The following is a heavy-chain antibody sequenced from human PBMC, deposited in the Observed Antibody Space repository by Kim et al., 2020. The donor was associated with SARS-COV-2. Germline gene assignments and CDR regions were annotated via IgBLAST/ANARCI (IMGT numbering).Heavy chain of an antibody. CDR1: GFTFSSYS. Sequence: GGSLRLSCAASGFTFSSYSMNWVRQAPGKGLEWVSSISSSSSHIYYADSVKGRFTISRDNAKNSLYLQMNSLRAEDTAVFYCARDGGLNYYDYWGQGTLVTVSS. CDR3: ARDGGLNYYDY. J-gene: IGHJ4*02. D-gene: IGHD3-10*01. CDR2: ISSSSSHI. V-gene: IGHV3-21*01.